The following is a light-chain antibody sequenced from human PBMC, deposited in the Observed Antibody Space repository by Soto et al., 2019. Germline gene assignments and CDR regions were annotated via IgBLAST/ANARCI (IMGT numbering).Light chain of an antibody. J-gene: IGLJ1*01. CDR3: CSSGGSPTYV. CDR2: EVN. Sequence: QSALTQPASVSGSPGQSITISCTGTSSNVGSDKLVSWYQQHPGKAPKLMIFEVNKRPSGVSNRFSGSKSGNTASLTISGLKVEDEADYYCCSSGGSPTYVFGTGTK. V-gene: IGLV2-23*02. CDR1: SSNVGSDKL.